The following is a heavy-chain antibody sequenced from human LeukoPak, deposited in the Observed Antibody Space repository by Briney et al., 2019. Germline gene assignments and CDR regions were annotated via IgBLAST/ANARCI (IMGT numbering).Heavy chain of an antibody. V-gene: IGHV1-3*03. J-gene: IGHJ4*02. Sequence: GASVKVSCKASGYTFTSYAMHWVRQAPGQRLEWMGWINAGNGNTKYSQEFQGRVTITRDTSASTAYMELSSLRSEDMAVYYCARATYVWGSSFFDYWGQGTLVTVSS. D-gene: IGHD3-16*01. CDR3: ARATYVWGSSFFDY. CDR1: GYTFTSYA. CDR2: INAGNGNT.